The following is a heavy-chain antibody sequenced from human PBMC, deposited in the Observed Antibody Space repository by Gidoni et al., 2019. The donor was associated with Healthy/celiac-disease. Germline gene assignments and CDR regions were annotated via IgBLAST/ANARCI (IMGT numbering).Heavy chain of an antibody. Sequence: VRQAPGQGLEWMGGIIPIFGTANYAQKFQGRVTITADESTSTAYMELSSLRSEDTAVYYCARDRANSYCSGGSCYSPSAFDIWGQGTMVTVSS. D-gene: IGHD2-15*01. V-gene: IGHV1-69*01. CDR3: ARDRANSYCSGGSCYSPSAFDI. CDR2: IIPIFGTA. J-gene: IGHJ3*02.